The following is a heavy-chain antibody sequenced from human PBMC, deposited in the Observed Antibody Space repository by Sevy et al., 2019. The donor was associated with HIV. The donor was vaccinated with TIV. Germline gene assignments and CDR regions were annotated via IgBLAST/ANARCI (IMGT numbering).Heavy chain of an antibody. Sequence: ASVKVSCKASGYTFTGQYIHWVRQAPGQGLQWMGWINPNSGVTNHAQEFQGRVTMTRDTSINTAYMELSGLKSDDTAVYYCARDLRWQGYSYGSFDHWGQGTLVTVSS. J-gene: IGHJ4*02. V-gene: IGHV1-2*02. CDR1: GYTFTGQY. CDR3: ARDLRWQGYSYGSFDH. CDR2: INPNSGVT. D-gene: IGHD5-18*01.